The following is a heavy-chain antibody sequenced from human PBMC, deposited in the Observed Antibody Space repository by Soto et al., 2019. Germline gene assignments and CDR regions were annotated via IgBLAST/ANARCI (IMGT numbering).Heavy chain of an antibody. V-gene: IGHV4-4*07. CDR2: IYTSGST. CDR1: GGSISSYY. CDR3: ARGNVRWPPYGMDV. D-gene: IGHD2-15*01. J-gene: IGHJ6*02. Sequence: SSETLSLTCTVSGGSISSYYWSWIRQPAGKGLEWIGRIYTSGSTNYNPSLKSRVTMSVDTSENQFSLKLSSVTAADTAVYYCARGNVRWPPYGMDVWGQGTTVTV.